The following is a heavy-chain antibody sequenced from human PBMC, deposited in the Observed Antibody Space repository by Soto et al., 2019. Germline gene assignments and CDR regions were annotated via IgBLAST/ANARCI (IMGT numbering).Heavy chain of an antibody. CDR3: VRLIGNSWLDY. V-gene: IGHV4-34*01. D-gene: IGHD6-13*01. Sequence: SETLSLTCAVYGGSFSGYYWSWIRQPPGKGLEWIGEINHSGSTNYNPSLKSRVTISVDTSKNQFSLKLSSVTAADTAVYYCVRLIGNSWLDYWGQGTLVTVSS. CDR1: GGSFSGYY. CDR2: INHSGST. J-gene: IGHJ4*02.